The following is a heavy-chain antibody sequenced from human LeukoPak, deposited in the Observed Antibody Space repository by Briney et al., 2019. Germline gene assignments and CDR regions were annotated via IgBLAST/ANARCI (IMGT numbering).Heavy chain of an antibody. D-gene: IGHD3-3*01. CDR2: NNPSGGST. CDR1: GYTFTSYY. J-gene: IGHJ4*02. Sequence: GASVKVSCKASGYTFTSYYMHWVRQAPGQGLEWMGINNPSGGSTSYAQKFQGRVTMTRDTSISTAYMELSRLRSDDTAVYYCARGHSGYYTYWGQGTLVTVSS. CDR3: ARGHSGYYTY. V-gene: IGHV1-46*01.